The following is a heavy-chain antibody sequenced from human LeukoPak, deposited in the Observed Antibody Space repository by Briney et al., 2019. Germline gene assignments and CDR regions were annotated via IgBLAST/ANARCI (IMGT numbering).Heavy chain of an antibody. Sequence: PGGSLRLSCTASGFTFGDYAMTWFRQVPGKGLEWVGFIRSKPYGGTTEYAASVKGRFTISRDDSKSIAYLRMNSLVTEDTAVYYCARHQLVRGGRMAGDYWGQGTLVTVSS. J-gene: IGHJ4*02. CDR2: IRSKPYGGTT. CDR1: GFTFGDYA. V-gene: IGHV3-49*03. CDR3: ARHQLVRGGRMAGDY. D-gene: IGHD6-13*01.